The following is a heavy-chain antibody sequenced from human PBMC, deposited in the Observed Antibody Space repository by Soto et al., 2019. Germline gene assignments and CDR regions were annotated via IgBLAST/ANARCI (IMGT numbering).Heavy chain of an antibody. CDR2: IYYSGST. D-gene: IGHD3-16*01. CDR1: GGSISSYY. CDR3: ARDRYSYVGGYAFDI. V-gene: IGHV4-59*01. J-gene: IGHJ3*02. Sequence: QVQLQESGPGLVKPSETLSLTCTVSGGSISSYYWSWIRQPPGKGLEWIGYIYYSGSTNYNPSLKRRVTISVDTSKNQFSLKLSSVTAADTDVYYCARDRYSYVGGYAFDIWGQGTMVTVSS.